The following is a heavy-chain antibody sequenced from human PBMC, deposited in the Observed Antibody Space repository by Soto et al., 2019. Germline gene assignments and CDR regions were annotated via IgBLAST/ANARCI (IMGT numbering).Heavy chain of an antibody. CDR2: INHSGSA. V-gene: IGHV4-34*01. CDR1: AGSFNGYY. CDR3: AKGPQGGYYDSGSFYSSVY. D-gene: IGHD3-10*01. Sequence: PSETLSLTCAVYAGSFNGYYWSWIRQPPGKGLEWIGEINHSGSANYNPTFKSRVSISVDTSKNQLSLQLSSVTAADTAVYYCAKGPQGGYYDSGSFYSSVYWGQGTLVTVSS. J-gene: IGHJ4*02.